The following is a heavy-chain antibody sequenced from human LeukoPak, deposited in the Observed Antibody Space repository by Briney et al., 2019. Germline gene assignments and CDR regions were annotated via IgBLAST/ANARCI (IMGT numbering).Heavy chain of an antibody. V-gene: IGHV3-48*03. Sequence: QPGGSLRLSCAASGFTFSSYETNWVRQAPGKGLEWVSYISSSGSTIYYADSVKGRFTISRGNAKNSLYLQMNSLRAEDTAVYYCARDRGSSWSDYYYYYGMDVWGQGTTVTVSS. CDR3: ARDRGSSWSDYYYYYGMDV. J-gene: IGHJ6*02. CDR2: ISSSGSTI. CDR1: GFTFSSYE. D-gene: IGHD6-13*01.